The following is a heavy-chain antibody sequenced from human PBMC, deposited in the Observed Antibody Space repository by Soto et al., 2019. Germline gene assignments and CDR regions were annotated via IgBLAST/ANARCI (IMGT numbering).Heavy chain of an antibody. CDR3: ANLYYYDAPGYFHDAPAL. Sequence: QVQLVESGGGVVQPGRSLRLSCVASGFTFSTYDMHWVRQAPGKGLEWVAVVSSNGNNKYYADSVKGRFTISRDNSKNPLYLQMSSLRAEDSAVYSCANLYYYDAPGYFHDAPALCGQRTMVTVSS. D-gene: IGHD3-22*01. CDR2: VSSNGNNK. V-gene: IGHV3-30-3*01. CDR1: GFTFSTYD. J-gene: IGHJ3*01.